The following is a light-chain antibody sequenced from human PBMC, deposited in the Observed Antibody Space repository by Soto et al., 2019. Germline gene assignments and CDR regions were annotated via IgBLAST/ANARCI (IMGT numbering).Light chain of an antibody. CDR3: ATWDDSLNARGV. CDR1: RSNIGNNA. V-gene: IGLV1-44*01. CDR2: NNN. J-gene: IGLJ3*02. Sequence: QSVLTQTPSASGTPGQTVTISCSGSRSNIGNNAVSWYQQFPGPAPKLLIYNNNQRPSGVPDRFSGSKSGTSASLAISGLQSEDEADYYCATWDDSLNARGVFGGGTKVTVL.